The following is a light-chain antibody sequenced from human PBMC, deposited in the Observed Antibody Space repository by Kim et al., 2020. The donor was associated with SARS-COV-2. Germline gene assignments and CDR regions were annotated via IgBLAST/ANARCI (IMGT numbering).Light chain of an antibody. V-gene: IGLV2-14*03. CDR3: SSYTGSRTWV. CDR1: SSDVGRYKY. Sequence: QSALTQPASVSGSPGQSITLSCTGTSSDVGRYKYVSWYQQHPDKAPKLMIYDVTNRPSGVSNRFSGSKSGNTASLTISGLQAEDEADYYCSSYTGSRTWVCGGGTQLTVL. J-gene: IGLJ3*02. CDR2: DVT.